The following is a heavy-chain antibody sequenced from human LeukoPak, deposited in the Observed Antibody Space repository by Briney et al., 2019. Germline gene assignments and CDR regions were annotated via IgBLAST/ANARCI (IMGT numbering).Heavy chain of an antibody. Sequence: ASVKVSCKASGYSFTSHDINWVRQAPGQGLEWMGRMNPNSGNTGYAQKFQDRVTMTRNTSISTAYLELSSLGSEDTAMYYCASALKRGSAGTLIDHWGQGTLVTVSS. V-gene: IGHV1-8*01. CDR3: ASALKRGSAGTLIDH. CDR2: MNPNSGNT. CDR1: GYSFTSHD. J-gene: IGHJ4*02. D-gene: IGHD6-13*01.